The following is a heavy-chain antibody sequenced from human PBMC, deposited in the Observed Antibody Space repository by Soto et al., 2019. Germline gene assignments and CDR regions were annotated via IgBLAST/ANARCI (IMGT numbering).Heavy chain of an antibody. Sequence: HPGGSLRLSCAASGFTFSSYAMHWVRQAPGKGLEWVAVISYDGSNKYYADSVKGRFTISRDNSKNTLYLQMNSLRAEDTAVYYCARARGSYYDYWGQGTLVTVSS. V-gene: IGHV3-30-3*01. D-gene: IGHD1-26*01. CDR1: GFTFSSYA. CDR3: ARARGSYYDY. J-gene: IGHJ4*02. CDR2: ISYDGSNK.